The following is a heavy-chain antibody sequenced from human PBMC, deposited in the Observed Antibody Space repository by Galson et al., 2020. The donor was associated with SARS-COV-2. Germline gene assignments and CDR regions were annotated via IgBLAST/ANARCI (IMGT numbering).Heavy chain of an antibody. J-gene: IGHJ6*02. D-gene: IGHD4-17*01. CDR3: AKDQGGAYGCNSEYYYYGMDV. Sequence: GGSLRLSCAASGFTFSSYGMHWVRQAPGKGLEWVAVISYDGSNKYYADSVKGRFTISRDNSKNTLYLQMNSLRAEDTAVYYCAKDQGGAYGCNSEYYYYGMDVWGQGTTVTVSS. V-gene: IGHV3-30*18. CDR2: ISYDGSNK. CDR1: GFTFSSYG.